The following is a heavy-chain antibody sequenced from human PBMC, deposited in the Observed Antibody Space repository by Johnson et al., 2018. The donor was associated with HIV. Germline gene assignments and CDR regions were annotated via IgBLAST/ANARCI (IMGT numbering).Heavy chain of an antibody. V-gene: IGHV3-64*01. J-gene: IGHJ3*02. CDR3: ARGGRGYSYSYAFDI. CDR1: GFTFSSYG. CDR2: ISSNGGST. Sequence: VQLVESGGGVIQPGGSLRLSCAASGFTFSSYGMHWVRQAPGKGLEYVSAISSNGGSTYYANSVKGRFTISRDNSKNTLYLQMGSLRAEDMAVYYCARGGRGYSYSYAFDIWGQGTMVTVSS. D-gene: IGHD5-18*01.